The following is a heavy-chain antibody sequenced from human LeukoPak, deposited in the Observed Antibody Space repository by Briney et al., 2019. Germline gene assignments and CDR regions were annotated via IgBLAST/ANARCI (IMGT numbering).Heavy chain of an antibody. J-gene: IGHJ3*02. V-gene: IGHV5-51*01. CDR2: IYPGDSDT. Sequence: GEPLKISCMGSGYSFTSYWIGWVRQMPGKGLEWMGIIYPGDSDTRYSPSYQGQVTISADNHISTAYQQWSSLKASDTAMYYCARPSEGDCYNYFGAFDIWGQGTMVTVSS. D-gene: IGHD5-24*01. CDR3: ARPSEGDCYNYFGAFDI. CDR1: GYSFTSYW.